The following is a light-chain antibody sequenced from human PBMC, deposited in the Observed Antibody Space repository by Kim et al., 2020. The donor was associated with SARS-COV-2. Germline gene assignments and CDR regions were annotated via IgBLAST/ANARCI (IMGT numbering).Light chain of an antibody. CDR1: RLWNKY. CDR3: QAWDSSAAI. Sequence: SYELTQPPSVSVSPGQTASITYSGDRLWNKYVCWYQQKPGQSPVLVIYQGYNRPSGIPERFSGSSSGNTATLTISGTQAMDEADYYCQAWDSSAAIFGAG. CDR2: QGY. J-gene: IGLJ2*01. V-gene: IGLV3-1*01.